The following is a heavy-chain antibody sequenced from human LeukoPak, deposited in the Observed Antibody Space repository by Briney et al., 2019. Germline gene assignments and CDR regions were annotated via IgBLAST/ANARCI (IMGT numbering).Heavy chain of an antibody. J-gene: IGHJ4*02. CDR2: ISSSSSYI. D-gene: IGHD2-15*01. V-gene: IGHV3-21*01. Sequence: GGSLRLSCAASGFTFSSYSMNWVRQAPGKGLEWVSSISSSSSYIYYADSVKGRFTISRDNAKNSLYLQMNSLRAEDTAVYYCARGRGEVVAATHFDYWGQGTLVTVSS. CDR3: ARGRGEVVAATHFDY. CDR1: GFTFSSYS.